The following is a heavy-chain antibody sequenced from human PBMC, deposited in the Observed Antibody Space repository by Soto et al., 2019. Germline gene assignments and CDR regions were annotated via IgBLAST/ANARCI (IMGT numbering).Heavy chain of an antibody. D-gene: IGHD1-26*01. J-gene: IGHJ6*02. CDR3: VKVLVGATTRRYYYYGMDV. CDR2: ISYDGSNK. V-gene: IGHV3-30*18. CDR1: GFTFSSYG. Sequence: GGSLRLSCAASGFTFSSYGMHWVRQAPGKGLEWVAVISYDGSNKYYADSVKGRFTISRDNSKNTLYLQMNSQRDEDTAVYYCVKVLVGATTRRYYYYGMDVWGQGTTVTVSS.